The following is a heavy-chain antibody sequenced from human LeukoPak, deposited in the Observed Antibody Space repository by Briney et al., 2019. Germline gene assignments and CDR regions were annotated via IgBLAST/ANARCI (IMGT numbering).Heavy chain of an antibody. CDR3: ARLPRELQLVPYYFDY. Sequence: PSETLSLTCTVSGASISSSSYFWGWIRQPPGKGLEWIESIHFSGSAYYNPSLKSRVTISVDTSKNQFSLKVSSVTAADTAVYYCARLPRELQLVPYYFDYWGQGTLVTVSS. CDR1: GASISSSSYF. J-gene: IGHJ4*02. V-gene: IGHV4-39*01. D-gene: IGHD6-13*01. CDR2: IHFSGSA.